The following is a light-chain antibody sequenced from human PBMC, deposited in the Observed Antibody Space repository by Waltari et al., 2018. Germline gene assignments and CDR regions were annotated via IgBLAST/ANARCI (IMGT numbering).Light chain of an antibody. CDR1: QSVSRNY. CDR3: QQHGSSPYT. CDR2: VAS. Sequence: EVVLTQSPGPLSLSPGERAALSCRASQSVSRNYLAWYQQKPGQAPRLLISVASSRATGIPDRFSGSGSGTDFTLTISRLEPEDFAVYYCQQHGSSPYTFGQGTKLEIK. J-gene: IGKJ2*01. V-gene: IGKV3-20*01.